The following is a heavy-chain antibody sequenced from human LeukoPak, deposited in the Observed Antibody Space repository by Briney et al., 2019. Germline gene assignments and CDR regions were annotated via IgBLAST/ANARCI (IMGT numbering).Heavy chain of an antibody. J-gene: IGHJ6*03. CDR2: IIPIFGTA. CDR3: AINIAAAGDWYYYMDV. V-gene: IGHV1-69*13. D-gene: IGHD6-13*01. Sequence: ASVKVSCKASGGTFSSYAISWVRQAPGQGLEWMGGIIPIFGTANYAQKFQGRVTITADESTSTAYMELSSLRSEDTAVYYCAINIAAAGDWYYYMDVWGKGTTVTVSS. CDR1: GGTFSSYA.